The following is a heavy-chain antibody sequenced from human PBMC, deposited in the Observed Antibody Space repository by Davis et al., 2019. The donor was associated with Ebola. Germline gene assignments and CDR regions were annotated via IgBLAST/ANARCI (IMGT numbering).Heavy chain of an antibody. CDR2: IYYSGST. V-gene: IGHV4-61*08. D-gene: IGHD1-26*01. J-gene: IGHJ4*02. CDR1: GGSVSSGGYY. CDR3: ATRRLSFEAIDY. Sequence: MPSETLSLTCSVSGGSVSSGGYYWSWIRQPPGKGLEWIGYIYYSGSTNYNPSLKSRVTISVDTSNNQFSLKLTSVSAADTAVYYCATRRLSFEAIDYWGQGTLVTVSS.